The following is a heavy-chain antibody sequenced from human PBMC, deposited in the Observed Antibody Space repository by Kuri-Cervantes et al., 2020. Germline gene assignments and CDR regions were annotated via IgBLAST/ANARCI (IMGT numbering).Heavy chain of an antibody. J-gene: IGHJ6*02. CDR3: ARAQGGIFFPYYGMDV. CDR2: INPNSGGT. V-gene: IGHV1-2*04. D-gene: IGHD3-9*01. CDR1: GYTFTGYY. Sequence: ASVKVSCKASGYTFTGYYMHWVRQAPGQGLEWMGWINPNSGGTNYAQKFQGWVAMTRDTSISTAYMELSRLRSDDTAVYYCARAQGGIFFPYYGMDVWGQGTTVTVSS.